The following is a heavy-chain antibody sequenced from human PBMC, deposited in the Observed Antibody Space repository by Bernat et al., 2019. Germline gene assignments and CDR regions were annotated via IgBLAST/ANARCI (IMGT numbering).Heavy chain of an antibody. CDR3: ARGRLGSSSWRSYYYGMDV. D-gene: IGHD6-13*01. CDR2: IIPIFGTA. V-gene: IGHV1-69*06. CDR1: GGTFSSYA. Sequence: QVQLVQSGAEVKKPGSSVKVSCKASGGTFSSYAISWVRQAPGQGLEWMGGIIPIFGTANYAQKFQGRVTITADKSTSTAYMELSSLRSEDTAVYYCARGRLGSSSWRSYYYGMDVWGQGTTVTGSS. J-gene: IGHJ6*02.